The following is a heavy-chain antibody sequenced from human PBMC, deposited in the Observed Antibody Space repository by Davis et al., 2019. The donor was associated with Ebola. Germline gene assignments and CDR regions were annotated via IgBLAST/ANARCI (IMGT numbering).Heavy chain of an antibody. CDR3: AKRRPFCTNGVCPYYFDS. CDR1: GFTFVSYA. D-gene: IGHD2-8*01. V-gene: IGHV3-23*01. Sequence: GESLKISCAASGFTFVSYAINWVRQAPGKGLEWVSGISGSGTTTYYADSVKGRVTISRDSSKNTWYLQMSSLRAEDTAVYYCAKRRPFCTNGVCPYYFDSWGQGTLVTVSS. CDR2: ISGSGTTT. J-gene: IGHJ4*02.